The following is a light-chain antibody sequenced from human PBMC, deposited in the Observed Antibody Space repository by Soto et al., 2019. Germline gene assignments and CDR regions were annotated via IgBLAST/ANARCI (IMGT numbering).Light chain of an antibody. Sequence: EIVLTQSPGTLSLSPGERATLSCRASQSVSSSYLAWYQQKPDQSPRLLIYGASSRATGIPDRFSGSGSGTDFTLTISRLESEDFAVYYCEQYGSSHSTFGGGTKVDI. CDR2: GAS. CDR1: QSVSSSY. V-gene: IGKV3-20*01. CDR3: EQYGSSHST. J-gene: IGKJ4*01.